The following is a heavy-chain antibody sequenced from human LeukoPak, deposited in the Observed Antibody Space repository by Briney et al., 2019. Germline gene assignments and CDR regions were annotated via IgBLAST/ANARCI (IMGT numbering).Heavy chain of an antibody. CDR1: GFTFSSYW. Sequence: GGSLRLSCAASGFTFSSYWMHWVRQAPGKGLVWVSRINSDGSSTSYADSVKGRFTISRDNAKNTLYLQMNSLRAEDTAVYYCARGRSELGYCSGGSCSNNWFDPWGQGTLVTVSS. V-gene: IGHV3-74*01. CDR2: INSDGSST. D-gene: IGHD2-15*01. CDR3: ARGRSELGYCSGGSCSNNWFDP. J-gene: IGHJ5*02.